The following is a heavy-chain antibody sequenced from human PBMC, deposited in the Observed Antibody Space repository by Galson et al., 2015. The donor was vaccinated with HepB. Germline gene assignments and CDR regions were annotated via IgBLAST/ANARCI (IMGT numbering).Heavy chain of an antibody. J-gene: IGHJ4*02. Sequence: SLRFSCAVSGFTFSSGNWMSWVRQAPGKGQEWVANINEDGRRKNYVDSVKGRFTISRDNAKNSVYLQMNSLRAEDTAVYYCARELSWSGRDSWGQGTMVIVSS. V-gene: IGHV3-7*03. CDR2: INEDGRRK. D-gene: IGHD3-3*01. CDR1: GFTFSSGNW. CDR3: ARELSWSGRDS.